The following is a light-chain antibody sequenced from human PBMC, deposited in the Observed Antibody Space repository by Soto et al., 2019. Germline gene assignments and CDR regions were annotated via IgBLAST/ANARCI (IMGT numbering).Light chain of an antibody. CDR2: KAS. V-gene: IGKV1-5*03. Sequence: IHMTHSPSTLSASLGDRVTITCRASESVKSWLAWYQQKPGKAPKFLIYKASSLESGVPSRFSGSGSGTEFTLTISSLQPEDFAGYYCQQTYSSPITFGQGTRLEIK. CDR3: QQTYSSPIT. J-gene: IGKJ5*01. CDR1: ESVKSW.